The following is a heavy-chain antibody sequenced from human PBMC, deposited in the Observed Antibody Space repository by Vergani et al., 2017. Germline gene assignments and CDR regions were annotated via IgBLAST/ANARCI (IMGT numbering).Heavy chain of an antibody. CDR2: ISAYNGNT. CDR3: ARERGNDPFPSYYYYDGMDV. V-gene: IGHV1-18*01. CDR1: GYTFTSYV. Sequence: QVQLVQSGAEVKKPGASVKVSCKASGYTFTSYVISWVRQAPGQGLEWMGWISAYNGNTNYAQKLQGRVTMTTDTSTSTAYMELRSLRSDDTAVYYCARERGNDPFPSYYYYDGMDVWGQGTTVTVSS. J-gene: IGHJ6*02. D-gene: IGHD3-16*01.